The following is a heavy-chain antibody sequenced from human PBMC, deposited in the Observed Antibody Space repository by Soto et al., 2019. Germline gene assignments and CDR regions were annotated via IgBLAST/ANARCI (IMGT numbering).Heavy chain of an antibody. CDR3: AGLAVVVTAIDY. CDR1: GGSFSGYY. D-gene: IGHD2-21*02. Sequence: SETLSLTCAVYGGSFSGYYWSWIRQPPGKGLEWIGEINHSGSTNYNPSLKSRVTISVDTSKNQFSLKLSSVTAADTAVYYCAGLAVVVTAIDYWGQGTLVTVSS. CDR2: INHSGST. V-gene: IGHV4-34*01. J-gene: IGHJ4*02.